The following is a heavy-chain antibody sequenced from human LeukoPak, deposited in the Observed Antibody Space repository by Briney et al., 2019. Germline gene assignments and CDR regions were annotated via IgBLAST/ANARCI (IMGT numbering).Heavy chain of an antibody. CDR2: ISGSGGST. CDR1: GFTFSSYA. CDR3: AKRNTVTTKYFEY. Sequence: PGGSLRLSCAASGFTFSSYAMSWVRQAPGKGLEWVSVISGSGGSTHYADSVKGRFTITRDNSKNTLYLQMNSLRAEDTAVYYCAKRNTVTTKYFEYWGQGTLVAVSS. D-gene: IGHD4-17*01. V-gene: IGHV3-23*01. J-gene: IGHJ4*02.